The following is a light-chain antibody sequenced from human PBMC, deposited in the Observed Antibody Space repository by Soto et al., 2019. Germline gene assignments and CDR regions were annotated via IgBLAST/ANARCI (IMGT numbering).Light chain of an antibody. CDR1: SSDIGGFYY. V-gene: IGLV2-14*01. CDR3: SSYSSSSTFYV. CDR2: QVS. Sequence: QSALTQPASVSGSPGQSITISFTGTSSDIGGFYYVSWYQHHPGKDPKLMIYQVSNRPSGVSNRFSGSKSGNTASLTISGLQAGDEADYFCSSYSSSSTFYVFGAGTKVTVL. J-gene: IGLJ1*01.